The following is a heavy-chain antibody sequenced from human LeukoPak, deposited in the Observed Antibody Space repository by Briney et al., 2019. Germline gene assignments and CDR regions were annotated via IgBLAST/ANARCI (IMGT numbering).Heavy chain of an antibody. CDR3: ARRAPYSSGWYLAFDI. CDR2: IYPGDSDT. CDR1: GYSFTSYW. J-gene: IGHJ3*02. Sequence: GESLQISCKGSGYSFTSYWIGWVRQMPGKGLEWMGIIYPGDSDTRYSPSFQGQVTISADKSISTAYLQWSSLKASDTAMYYCARRAPYSSGWYLAFDIWGQGTMVTVSS. D-gene: IGHD6-19*01. V-gene: IGHV5-51*01.